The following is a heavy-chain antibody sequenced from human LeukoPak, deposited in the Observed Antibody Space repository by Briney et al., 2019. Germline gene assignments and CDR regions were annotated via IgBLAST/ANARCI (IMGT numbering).Heavy chain of an antibody. Sequence: PSETLSLTCTVSGGSVSSGSYYWSWIRQPPGKGLEWIGYIYYSGSTNYNPSLKSRVTISVGTSKNQFSLKLSSVTAADMAVYYCARSPVGAAAGYLDYWGQGTLVTVSS. CDR3: ARSPVGAAAGYLDY. CDR1: GGSVSSGSYY. J-gene: IGHJ4*02. CDR2: IYYSGST. V-gene: IGHV4-61*01. D-gene: IGHD6-13*01.